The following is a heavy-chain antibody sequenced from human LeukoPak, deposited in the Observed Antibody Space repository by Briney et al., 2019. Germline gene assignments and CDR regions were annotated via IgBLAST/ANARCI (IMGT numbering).Heavy chain of an antibody. CDR2: ISGSGGST. CDR1: GFTFSSYA. D-gene: IGHD6-19*01. Sequence: GGSLRLSCAASGFTFSSYAMSWVRQAPGKGLEWVSSISGSGGSTYYSDSVKGRFTISRDTSKNTLYLQLNSLRAEDTAVYYCAKDRSSGWYDAFDIWGQGTMVIVSS. J-gene: IGHJ3*02. CDR3: AKDRSSGWYDAFDI. V-gene: IGHV3-23*01.